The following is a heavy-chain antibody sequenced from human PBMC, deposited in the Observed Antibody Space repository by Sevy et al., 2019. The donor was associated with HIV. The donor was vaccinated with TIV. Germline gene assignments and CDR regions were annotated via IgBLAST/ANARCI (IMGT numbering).Heavy chain of an antibody. Sequence: GGSLRLSCAASGFTFGSYSMNWVRQAPGKGLEWVSSISSTSSYIYYADSVKGRFTISRDNAKNSLYLQMNSLRAEDTAVYYCASVSAGNWGQGTLVTVSS. CDR2: ISSTSSYI. CDR1: GFTFGSYS. V-gene: IGHV3-21*01. D-gene: IGHD6-13*01. CDR3: ASVSAGN. J-gene: IGHJ4*02.